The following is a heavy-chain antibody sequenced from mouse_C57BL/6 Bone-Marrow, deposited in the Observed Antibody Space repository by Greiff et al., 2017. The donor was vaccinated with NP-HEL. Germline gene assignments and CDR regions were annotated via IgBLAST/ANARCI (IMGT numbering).Heavy chain of an antibody. J-gene: IGHJ2*01. CDR2: ITYGGSN. V-gene: IGHV3-6*01. CDR3: ATAHYAFDFVS. Sequence: EVKLMESGPGLVKPSQSLSLTCSVTGYSITGGYYWNWIRQFPGNKLVWMGYITYGGSNNYNPSLKNRISITRDTSRIQSFLKLNSVTTDDSATYYWATAHYAFDFVSWGQGTTLTVSS. CDR1: GYSITGGYY. D-gene: IGHD1-1*02.